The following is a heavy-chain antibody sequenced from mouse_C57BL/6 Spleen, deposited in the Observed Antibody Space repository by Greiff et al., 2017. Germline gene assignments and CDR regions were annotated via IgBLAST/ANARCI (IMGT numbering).Heavy chain of an antibody. Sequence: QVQLQQSGAELVRPGTSVKMSCKASGYTFTNYWIGWAKQRPGHGLEWIGDIYPGGGYTNYHEQFKGTATLTANNSSSTAYMKFSSLTSKDSAIYTCAIITTADYYAMDYWGQGTSVTVSS. CDR2: IYPGGGYT. J-gene: IGHJ4*01. D-gene: IGHD1-1*01. CDR1: GYTFTNYW. V-gene: IGHV1-63*01. CDR3: AIITTADYYAMDY.